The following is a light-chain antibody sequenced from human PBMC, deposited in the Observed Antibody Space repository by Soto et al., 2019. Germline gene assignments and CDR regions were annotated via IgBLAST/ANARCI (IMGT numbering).Light chain of an antibody. J-gene: IGLJ2*01. Sequence: QSVLTQPPSVSEAPRQRVTIXCSGXSXXIGNNAVNWYQQLPGKAPKLLIYYDDLLPSGVSDRFSGSKSGTSASLAISGLQSEDEADYYCAAWDDSLNGQVFGGGTKLTVL. CDR2: YDD. CDR1: SXXIGNNA. CDR3: AAWDDSLNGQV. V-gene: IGLV1-36*01.